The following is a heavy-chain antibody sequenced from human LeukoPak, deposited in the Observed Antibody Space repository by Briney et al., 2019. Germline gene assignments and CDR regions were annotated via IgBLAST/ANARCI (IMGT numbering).Heavy chain of an antibody. CDR2: INTNTGNP. D-gene: IGHD6-19*01. Sequence: ASVKVSCKASGYTFTSYAMNWVRQAPGQGLEWMGWINTNTGNPTYAQGFTGRVVFSLDTSVSTAYLQISSLKAEDTAVYYCARMYSSGWYAGGFDFDYWGQGTLVTVSS. V-gene: IGHV7-4-1*02. J-gene: IGHJ4*02. CDR1: GYTFTSYA. CDR3: ARMYSSGWYAGGFDFDY.